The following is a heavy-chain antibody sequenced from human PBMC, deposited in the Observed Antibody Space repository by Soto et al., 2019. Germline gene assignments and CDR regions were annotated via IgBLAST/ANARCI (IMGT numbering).Heavy chain of an antibody. D-gene: IGHD4-17*01. V-gene: IGHV3-21*01. CDR3: ARDTEEVTTYFDY. Sequence: GGSLRLSCAASGFTFSSYSMNWVRQAPGKGLEWVSSISSSSSYIYYADSVKGRFTISRDNAKNSLYLQMNSLGAEDTAVYYCARDTEEVTTYFDYWGQGTLVTVSS. CDR2: ISSSSSYI. J-gene: IGHJ4*02. CDR1: GFTFSSYS.